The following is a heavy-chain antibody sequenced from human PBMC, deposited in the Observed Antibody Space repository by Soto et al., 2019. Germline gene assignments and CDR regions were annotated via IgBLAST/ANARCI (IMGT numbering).Heavy chain of an antibody. V-gene: IGHV3-30*18. CDR2: ISYDGSNK. CDR3: ANGRGSNYGVNFDY. J-gene: IGHJ4*02. D-gene: IGHD3-10*01. Sequence: GGSLRLSCAASGFTFSSYGMHWVRQAPGKGLEWVAVISYDGSNKYYADSVKGRFTISRDNSKNTLYLQMNSLRAEDTAVYYCANGRGSNYGVNFDYWGQGTLVTVSS. CDR1: GFTFSSYG.